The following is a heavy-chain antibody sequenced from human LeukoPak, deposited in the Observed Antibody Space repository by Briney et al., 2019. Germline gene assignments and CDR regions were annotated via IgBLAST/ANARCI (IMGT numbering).Heavy chain of an antibody. Sequence: GGSLRLSCAASGFTFSSYSMNWVRQAPGKGLEWGSYISGSSSTIYYADSVKGRFTISRDNGKNTLYLQMNSQRAEDAAVYYCSRGSTYYDSSGQFPFGYWGQGTLVTVSS. J-gene: IGHJ4*02. V-gene: IGHV3-48*01. CDR1: GFTFSSYS. CDR3: SRGSTYYDSSGQFPFGY. D-gene: IGHD3-22*01. CDR2: ISGSSSTI.